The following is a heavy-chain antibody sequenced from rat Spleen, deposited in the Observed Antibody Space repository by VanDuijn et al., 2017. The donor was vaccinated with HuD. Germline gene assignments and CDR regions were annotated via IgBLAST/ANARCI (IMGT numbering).Heavy chain of an antibody. Sequence: EVQLVETGGGLVQPGRSLKLSCAASGFTFSNYWMYWIRQAPGKGLEWVATISSDGGRNFYRDSVKGRFTISRDNAKSSLYLQMDSLRSEDTATYYCARHGYDGSYYYWDYWGQGVMVTVSS. CDR2: ISSDGGRN. CDR1: GFTFSNYW. CDR3: ARHGYDGSYYYWDY. D-gene: IGHD1-12*02. V-gene: IGHV5-29*01. J-gene: IGHJ2*01.